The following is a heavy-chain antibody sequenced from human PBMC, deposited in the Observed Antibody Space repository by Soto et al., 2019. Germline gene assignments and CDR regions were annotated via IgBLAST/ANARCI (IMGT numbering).Heavy chain of an antibody. Sequence: SETLSLTCAVSGGSISSSNWWSWVRQPPGKGLEWIGEIYHSGSTNYNPSLKSRVTISVDTSKNQFSLKLSSVTAVDTAVYYCARGYYDFWSGCYMDFWGEGTTVTVSS. J-gene: IGHJ6*03. CDR1: GGSISSSNW. CDR2: IYHSGST. V-gene: IGHV4-4*02. CDR3: ARGYYDFWSGCYMDF. D-gene: IGHD3-3*01.